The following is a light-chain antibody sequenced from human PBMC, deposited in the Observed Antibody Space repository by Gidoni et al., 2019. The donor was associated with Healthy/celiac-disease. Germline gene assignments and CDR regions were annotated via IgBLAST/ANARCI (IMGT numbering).Light chain of an antibody. Sequence: EIVLTQPPATLSFSPGERATLSCRASQSVSSYLAWYQQKPVQAPRLLIYDATNRATGIPARFSSSGCGTDFTLTSSSLEPEDFAVYYCQQRRNWPYTFGQGTKLEIK. J-gene: IGKJ2*01. CDR1: QSVSSY. V-gene: IGKV3-11*01. CDR2: DAT. CDR3: QQRRNWPYT.